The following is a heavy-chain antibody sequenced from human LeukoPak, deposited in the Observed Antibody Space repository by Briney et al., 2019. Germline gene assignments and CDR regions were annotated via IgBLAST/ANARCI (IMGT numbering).Heavy chain of an antibody. CDR2: ISGSGGST. D-gene: IGHD3-10*01. CDR3: AKVPLFSPLWFGGDYGMDV. Sequence: GGSLRLSCAGSGFTFRIYAMSWVRQAPGEGLEWVSAISGSGGSTYYADSVKGRFTISRDNSKNTLYLQMNSLRAEDTAVYYCAKVPLFSPLWFGGDYGMDVWGQGTTVTVSS. J-gene: IGHJ6*02. CDR1: GFTFRIYA. V-gene: IGHV3-23*01.